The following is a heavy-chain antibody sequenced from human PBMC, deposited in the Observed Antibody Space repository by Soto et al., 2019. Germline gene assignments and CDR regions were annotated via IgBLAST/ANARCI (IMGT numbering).Heavy chain of an antibody. CDR2: IYYSEST. V-gene: IGHV4-31*03. D-gene: IGHD2-2*01. J-gene: IGHJ3*02. CDR3: ARTPSHFCSSTSCYAFDI. CDR1: GGSISSGRYY. Sequence: PSETLSLTCTVSGGSISSGRYYWSWVRQLPGKGLEWIGYIYYSESTYYNPSLTSRVTISVDTSKNQFSLKLSSVTAADTAVYYCARTPSHFCSSTSCYAFDIWGQGTMVTVSS.